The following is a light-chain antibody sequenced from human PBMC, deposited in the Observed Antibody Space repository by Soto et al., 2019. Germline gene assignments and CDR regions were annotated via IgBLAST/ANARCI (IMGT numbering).Light chain of an antibody. CDR3: QLYRRSPGFT. V-gene: IGKV3-20*01. CDR2: GAS. CDR1: QSVSSSY. Sequence: EIVLTQSPGTLSLSPGERATLSCRASQSVSSSYLAWYQQKPGQAPRLLIYGASSRATSIPDRFSGSGSGTDFALTMSRLEREDFAVYYCQLYRRSPGFTFGPGTKVDIK. J-gene: IGKJ3*01.